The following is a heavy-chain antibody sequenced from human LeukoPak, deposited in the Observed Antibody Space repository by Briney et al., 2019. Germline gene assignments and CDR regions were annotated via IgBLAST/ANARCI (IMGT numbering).Heavy chain of an antibody. V-gene: IGHV3-21*05. CDR2: ISSSSRYA. CDR3: TIDKQQLDDY. D-gene: IGHD1-1*01. CDR1: GFTFSTYN. J-gene: IGHJ4*02. Sequence: GGSLRLSCAASGFTFSTYNMNWVRQAPGKGLEWVSDISSSSRYANYADSVKGRFTISRDNAKKSLYLQMNSLRAEDTAVYYCTIDKQQLDDYWGQGTLVTVSS.